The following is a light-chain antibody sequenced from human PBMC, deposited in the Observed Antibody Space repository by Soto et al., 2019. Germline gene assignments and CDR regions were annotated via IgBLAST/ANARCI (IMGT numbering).Light chain of an antibody. CDR3: TQLNGPSVT. Sequence: IPLTQSPSFLSASVGESVPSSRRASQGISSYLSWYQQQAEKAPKLLIYAASTLQTGVPSRFSGRGSGTAFTLIISMLHPEASANYYSTQLNGPSVTLAVVTKV. J-gene: IGKJ4*02. V-gene: IGKV1-9*01. CDR2: AAS. CDR1: QGISSY.